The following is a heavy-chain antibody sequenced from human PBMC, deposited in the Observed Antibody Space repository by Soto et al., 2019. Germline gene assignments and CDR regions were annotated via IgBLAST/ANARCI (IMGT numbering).Heavy chain of an antibody. CDR3: ARGPRGDTHYYYYYGMDV. D-gene: IGHD3-9*01. V-gene: IGHV1-69*13. J-gene: IGHJ6*02. CDR1: GGTFSSYA. Sequence: SVKVSCKASGGTFSSYAISWVRQAPGQGLEWMGGIIPIFGTANYAQKFQGRVTITADESTSTAYMELSSLRSEDTAVYYCARGPRGDTHYYYYYGMDVWGQGTTVTVSS. CDR2: IIPIFGTA.